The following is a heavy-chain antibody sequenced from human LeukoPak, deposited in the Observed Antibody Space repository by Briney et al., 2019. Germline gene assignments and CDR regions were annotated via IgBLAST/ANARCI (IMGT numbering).Heavy chain of an antibody. V-gene: IGHV4-34*01. D-gene: IGHD6-19*01. J-gene: IGHJ5*02. CDR1: GGSFSGYY. CDR2: INHSGTT. CDR3: ARDHSLLGQWLVGGMFDP. Sequence: SETLSLTCAVYGGSFSGYYWTWIRQPPGKGLEWIGEINHSGTTNYNPSLKSRVTISVDTSKNQFSLKLSSVTAADTAVYYCARDHSLLGQWLVGGMFDPWGQGTLVTVSS.